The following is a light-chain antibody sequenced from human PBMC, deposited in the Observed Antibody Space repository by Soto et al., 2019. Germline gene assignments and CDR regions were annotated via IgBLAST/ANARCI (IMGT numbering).Light chain of an antibody. CDR3: QQRSNWPWT. V-gene: IGKV3-11*01. J-gene: IGKJ1*01. CDR1: QSVSSY. Sequence: EIVLTQSPATLSLSPGERATLSCRASQSVSSYLAWYQQKPGQAPRLLIYDASNRATGIPAKFSGSRSGTDFTLTISTLEPEEFAVYYCQQRSNWPWTFGPWTKVEIK. CDR2: DAS.